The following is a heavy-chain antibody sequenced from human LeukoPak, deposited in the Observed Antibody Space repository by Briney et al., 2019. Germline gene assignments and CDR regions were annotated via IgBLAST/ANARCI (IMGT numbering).Heavy chain of an antibody. D-gene: IGHD6-25*01. Sequence: GGSLRLSCAASGFTFSSYAMSRVRQAPGKGLEWVASITGDGVTYYADSVRGRFMLSRDTSKNTLYLQMNSLTPEDTALYYCAKGAAAGLVDWFDPWGQGTLVTVSS. V-gene: IGHV3-23*01. CDR1: GFTFSSYA. CDR2: ITGDGVT. J-gene: IGHJ5*02. CDR3: AKGAAAGLVDWFDP.